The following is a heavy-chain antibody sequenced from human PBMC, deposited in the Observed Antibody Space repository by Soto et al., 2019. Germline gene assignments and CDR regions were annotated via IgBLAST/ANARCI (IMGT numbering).Heavy chain of an antibody. D-gene: IGHD4-17*01. CDR1: GGSISSSSYY. J-gene: IGHJ6*02. CDR2: IYYSGST. V-gene: IGHV4-39*01. CDR3: ARPGSYGDYSGMDV. Sequence: QLQLQESGPGLVKPSETLSLTCTVSGGSISSSSYYWGWIRQPPGKRLEWIGSIYYSGSTYYNPSLKSRVIIAVDTSKNQSALKLSSVTAADTAVYYCARPGSYGDYSGMDVWGQGTTVTVSS.